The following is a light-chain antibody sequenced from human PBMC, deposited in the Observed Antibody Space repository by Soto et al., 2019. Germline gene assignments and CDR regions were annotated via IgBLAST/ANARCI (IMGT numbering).Light chain of an antibody. J-gene: IGKJ2*01. CDR2: KAS. CDR1: QSISSW. V-gene: IGKV1-5*03. CDR3: QQYNSYSRYT. Sequence: DIQMTQSPSTLSASVGDRVTITCRASQSISSWLAWYQQKPGKAPKLLIYKASSLESGVPSRFSGSGSGTEFPLTISSLQPDDFATYCCQQYNSYSRYTFGQGTKLELK.